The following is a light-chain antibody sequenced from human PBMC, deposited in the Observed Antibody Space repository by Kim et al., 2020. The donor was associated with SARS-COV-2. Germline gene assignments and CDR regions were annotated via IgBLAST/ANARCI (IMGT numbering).Light chain of an antibody. CDR2: EDD. V-gene: IGLV6-57*04. CDR1: SGSIDDNY. Sequence: NFMLTQPHSVSESPGKTVTISCTRSSGSIDDNYVQWYQQRPGGVPTAVIYEDDQRPSGVSDRFSGSIDNSSNSASLTISGLRTEDEADYYCQSYNRDNVLLGGGTKLTVL. CDR3: QSYNRDNVL. J-gene: IGLJ2*01.